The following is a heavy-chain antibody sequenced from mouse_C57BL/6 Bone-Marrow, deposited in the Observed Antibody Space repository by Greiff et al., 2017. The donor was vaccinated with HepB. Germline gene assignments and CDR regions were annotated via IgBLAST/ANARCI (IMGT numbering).Heavy chain of an antibody. CDR1: GYTFTSYW. CDR3: AGYGLDY. J-gene: IGHJ2*01. CDR2: IDPSDSYT. V-gene: IGHV1-59*01. Sequence: VQLQQSGAELVRPGTSVKLSCKASGYTFTSYWMHWVKQRPGQGLEWIGVIDPSDSYTNYNQKFKGKATLTVDTSSSTAYMQLSSLTSEDSAVYYCAGYGLDYWGQGTTLTVSS. D-gene: IGHD1-1*02.